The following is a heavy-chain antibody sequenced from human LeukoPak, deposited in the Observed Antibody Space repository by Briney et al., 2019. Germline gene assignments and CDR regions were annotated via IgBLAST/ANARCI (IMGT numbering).Heavy chain of an antibody. CDR2: IKSDGSTT. CDR3: ARESEEYHPDAFDT. Sequence: PGGSLRLSCAASGFTFSSYWMHWVRQAPGKGLVWVSRIKSDGSTTSYADSVKGRFTISRDNANNTLYLQMNSLRAEDTAVYYCARESEEYHPDAFDTWGQGTMVTVSS. V-gene: IGHV3-74*01. CDR1: GFTFSSYW. D-gene: IGHD2-2*01. J-gene: IGHJ3*02.